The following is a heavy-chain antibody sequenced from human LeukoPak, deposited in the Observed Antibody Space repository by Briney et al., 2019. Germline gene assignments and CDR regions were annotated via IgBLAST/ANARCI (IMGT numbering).Heavy chain of an antibody. CDR3: AREIPSGIYYDSGGYPVVK. Sequence: GASVKVSCKASGGTFSSYVISWVRQAPGQGLEWMGGIIPMFGTANYAEKFQGRVTITADGSTSTAYVELSNLRSEDTAVYYCAREIPSGIYYDSGGYPVVKWGQGTMVTVSS. V-gene: IGHV1-69*13. J-gene: IGHJ3*01. CDR1: GGTFSSYV. CDR2: IIPMFGTA. D-gene: IGHD3-22*01.